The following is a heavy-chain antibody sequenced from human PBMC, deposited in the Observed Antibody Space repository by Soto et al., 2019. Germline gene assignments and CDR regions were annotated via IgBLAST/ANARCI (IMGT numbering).Heavy chain of an antibody. CDR3: ARAAQAITMIVVAPPGY. D-gene: IGHD3-22*01. V-gene: IGHV3-30-3*01. Sequence: GGSLRLSCAASGFTFSSYAMHWVRQAPGKGLEWVAVISYDGSNKYYADSVKGRFTISRDNSKNTLYLQMNSLRAEDTAMYYCARAAQAITMIVVAPPGYWGQGTLVTVSS. CDR2: ISYDGSNK. CDR1: GFTFSSYA. J-gene: IGHJ4*02.